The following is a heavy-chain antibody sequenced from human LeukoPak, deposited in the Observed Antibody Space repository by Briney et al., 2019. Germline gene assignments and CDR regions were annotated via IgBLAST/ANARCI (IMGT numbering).Heavy chain of an antibody. V-gene: IGHV3-23*01. J-gene: IGHJ4*02. CDR3: GRDWKLDY. D-gene: IGHD1-1*01. Sequence: GGSLRLSRAASGFTFSSYAMSWVRQAPGKGLEWVSGSSGSGGTTNYADSVKGRFTISRDHSKSTLYLQMNSLRVEDTAIYYCGRDWKLDYWGQGTLVTVSS. CDR1: GFTFSSYA. CDR2: SSGSGGTT.